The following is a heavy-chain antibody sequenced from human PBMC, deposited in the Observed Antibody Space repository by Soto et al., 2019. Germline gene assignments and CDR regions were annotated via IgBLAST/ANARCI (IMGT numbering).Heavy chain of an antibody. Sequence: QVQLVQSGAEVKKPGASVKVSCKASGYTFTTYDISWVRQAPGQGLEWMGRISTYNGNTNYPQRLQGRLILTTDTSTTTAYMELRSLSSDDTAVYYCARDPYHVLMVNAPNLYGMDVWGQGTTVTVSS. CDR1: GYTFTTYD. V-gene: IGHV1-18*01. J-gene: IGHJ6*02. CDR2: ISTYNGNT. D-gene: IGHD2-8*01. CDR3: ARDPYHVLMVNAPNLYGMDV.